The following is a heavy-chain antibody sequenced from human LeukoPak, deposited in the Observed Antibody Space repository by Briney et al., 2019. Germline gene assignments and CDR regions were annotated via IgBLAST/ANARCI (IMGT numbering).Heavy chain of an antibody. J-gene: IGHJ4*02. D-gene: IGHD6-13*01. V-gene: IGHV4-34*01. CDR3: ARGPQQLVRSFDY. CDR1: GGSFSGYY. CDR2: ISHSGST. Sequence: SETRSLTCAVYGGSFSGYYWSWIRQPPGKGLEWIGEISHSGSTNYNPSLKSRVTISVDTSKNQFSLKLSSVTAADTAVYYCARGPQQLVRSFDYWGQGTLVTVSS.